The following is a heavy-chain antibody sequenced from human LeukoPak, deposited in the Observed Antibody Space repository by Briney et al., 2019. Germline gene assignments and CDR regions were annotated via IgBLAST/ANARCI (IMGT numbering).Heavy chain of an antibody. CDR2: INHSEST. CDR1: GGSFSGYY. CDR3: AGDYDSSGYYDY. Sequence: SETLSLTCAVYGGSFSGYYWSWIRQPPGKGLEWIGEINHSESTNYNPSLKSRVTISVDTSKNQFSLKLSSVTAADTAVYYCAGDYDSSGYYDYWGQGTLVTVSS. V-gene: IGHV4-34*01. J-gene: IGHJ4*02. D-gene: IGHD3-22*01.